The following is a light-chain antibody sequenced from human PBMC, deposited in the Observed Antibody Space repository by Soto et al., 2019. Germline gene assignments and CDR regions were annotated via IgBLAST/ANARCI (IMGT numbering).Light chain of an antibody. CDR1: QSVSSN. CDR2: GAY. J-gene: IGKJ3*01. Sequence: EIVMTQSPATLSVSPGEGATLSCRASQSVSSNLAWYQQKPGQAPRLLSYGAYTRATGIPARFSGSESGTEFALTISCLQYADCAVYYCQQYDNWRFTFDTGTNVDIK. V-gene: IGKV3-15*01. CDR3: QQYDNWRFT.